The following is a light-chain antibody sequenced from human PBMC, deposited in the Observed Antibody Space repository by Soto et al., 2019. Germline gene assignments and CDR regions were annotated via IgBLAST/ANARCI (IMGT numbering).Light chain of an antibody. CDR2: EVS. CDR3: CSYAGSKNFV. CDR1: SSDVGGYNY. Sequence: QSVLTQPPSASGSPGQSVTISCTGTSSDVGGYNYVSWYQQHPGKAPKLMIYEVSKRPSGVPDRFSGSKSGNTASLTVTGLQAEDEADYYCCSYAGSKNFVFGTWTTVTVL. J-gene: IGLJ1*01. V-gene: IGLV2-8*01.